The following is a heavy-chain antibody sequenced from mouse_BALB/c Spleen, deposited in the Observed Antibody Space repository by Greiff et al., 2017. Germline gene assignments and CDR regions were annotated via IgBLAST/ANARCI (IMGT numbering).Heavy chain of an antibody. CDR1: GFTFSSYA. V-gene: IGHV5-6-5*01. CDR2: ISSGGST. Sequence: EVHLVESGGGLVKPGGSLKLSCAASGFTFSSYAMSWVRQTPEKRLEWVASISSGGSTYYPDSVKGRFTISRDNARNILYLQMSSLRSEDTAMYYCAREGGYAMDYWGQGTSVTVSS. CDR3: AREGGYAMDY. J-gene: IGHJ4*01.